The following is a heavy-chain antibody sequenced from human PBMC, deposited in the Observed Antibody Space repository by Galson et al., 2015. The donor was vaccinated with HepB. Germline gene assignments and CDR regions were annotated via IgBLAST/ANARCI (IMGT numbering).Heavy chain of an antibody. J-gene: IGHJ4*02. Sequence: SLRLSCAASGLSFSSYAMGWVRQAPGKGLEWVAVIWYDGSDGYYADSVKGRFTISRDNSKNTLYLQMDSLRADDTAVYHCTGDKDNALDYWGQGTLVTVSS. CDR3: TGDKDNALDY. V-gene: IGHV3-33*01. CDR2: IWYDGSDG. D-gene: IGHD2-2*01. CDR1: GLSFSSYA.